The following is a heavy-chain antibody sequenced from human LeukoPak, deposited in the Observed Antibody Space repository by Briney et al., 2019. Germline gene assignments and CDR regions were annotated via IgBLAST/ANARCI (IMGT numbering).Heavy chain of an antibody. D-gene: IGHD4-17*01. J-gene: IGHJ4*02. CDR1: GFTFSSYS. Sequence: GGSLRLCCASCGFTFSSYSMKWVRQAPGKGLEWVSSISSSSSYIYYADLVKGRFIISRDNAKNSLYLQMKSRRAEDAAVYCCARDQGGSTHGDYGNDYWAKGTLVTVSS. CDR3: ARDQGGSTHGDYGNDY. CDR2: ISSSSSYI. V-gene: IGHV3-21*01.